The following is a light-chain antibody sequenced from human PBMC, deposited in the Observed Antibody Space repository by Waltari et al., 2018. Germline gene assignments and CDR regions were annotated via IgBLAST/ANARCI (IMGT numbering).Light chain of an antibody. V-gene: IGKV3-11*01. J-gene: IGKJ4*01. CDR1: QSVSNY. CDR2: DAS. CDR3: QQRGKWPLT. Sequence: EIVLTQSPDTLSLSPGERATLSCRASQSVSNYLARYQQKPGQAPRLLIYDASQTATGIPARFSGSGFGTDFTLTISTLEPEDFAVYYCQQRGKWPLTFGGGTKVEIK.